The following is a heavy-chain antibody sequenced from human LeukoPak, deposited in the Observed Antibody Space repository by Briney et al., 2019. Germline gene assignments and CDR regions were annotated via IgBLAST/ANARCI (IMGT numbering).Heavy chain of an antibody. CDR2: IYSVGTT. CDR3: ARVDTVMAYYFDL. CDR1: GFTVSTNC. J-gene: IGHJ4*02. Sequence: GRSLRLSCAASGFTVSTNCMTWVRQAPGKGLEWVSTIYSVGTTYYADPVMGRFTISRHNSRNTLYLQMNSLRAEDTAVYYCARVDTVMAYYFDLWGQGTLVTVSS. D-gene: IGHD5-18*01. V-gene: IGHV3-53*04.